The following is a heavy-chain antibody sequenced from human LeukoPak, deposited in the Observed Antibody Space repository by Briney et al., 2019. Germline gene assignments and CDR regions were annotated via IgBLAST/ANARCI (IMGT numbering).Heavy chain of an antibody. CDR3: ATYSRDIVVVPAARNDAFDI. V-gene: IGHV1-2*02. J-gene: IGHJ3*02. CDR2: INPNSGGT. Sequence: GASVKVSCKASGYTFTGYYMHWVRQAPGQGLEWMGWINPNSGGTNYAQKFQGRVTMTRDTSISTAYMELSRLRSDDTAVYYCATYSRDIVVVPAARNDAFDIWGQGTMVTVSS. D-gene: IGHD2-2*01. CDR1: GYTFTGYY.